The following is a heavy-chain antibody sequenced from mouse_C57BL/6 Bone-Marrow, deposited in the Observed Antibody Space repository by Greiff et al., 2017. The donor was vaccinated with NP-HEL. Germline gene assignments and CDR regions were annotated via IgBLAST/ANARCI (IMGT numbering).Heavy chain of an antibody. Sequence: EVQLQESGAELVRPGASVKLSCTASGFNIKDDYMHWVKQRPEQGLEWIGWIDPENGDTEYASKFQGKATITADTASNTAYLQLSSLTSEDPAVYYCTTGWFDYWGQGTTLTVSS. V-gene: IGHV14-4*01. D-gene: IGHD2-3*01. J-gene: IGHJ2*01. CDR1: GFNIKDDY. CDR3: TTGWFDY. CDR2: IDPENGDT.